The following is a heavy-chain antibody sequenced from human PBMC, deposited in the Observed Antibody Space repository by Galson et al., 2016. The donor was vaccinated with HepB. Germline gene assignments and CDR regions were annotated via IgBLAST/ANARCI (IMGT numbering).Heavy chain of an antibody. CDR2: FCDGGSA. V-gene: IGHV3-66*01. CDR3: ARDPPGVPDFALDV. CDR1: GFTVSSNC. J-gene: IGHJ6*02. Sequence: SLRLSCAASGFTVSSNCMSWVRQAPGKGLEWVSLFCDGGSAYYTDSVKARFTISRDNSKNTLYLQMNNLRPEDTAVYFCARDPPGVPDFALDVWGQGTTVTVSS. D-gene: IGHD3-10*01.